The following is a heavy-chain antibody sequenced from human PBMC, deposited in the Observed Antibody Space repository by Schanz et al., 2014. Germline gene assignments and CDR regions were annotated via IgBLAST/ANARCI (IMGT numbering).Heavy chain of an antibody. J-gene: IGHJ3*02. V-gene: IGHV3-7*04. CDR2: IKHDGSVK. Sequence: EVQLVESGGGLVQPGGSLRLSCTASGFTFSDYWMSWVRQAPGKGPEWVANIKHDGSVKDYVDSVEGRFTISRDNAKNTLYLQMNTLRAEGTAVYYCARKMKVGVYGGKGHDSLDIWGQGTMVTVSS. CDR1: GFTFSDYW. CDR3: ARKMKVGVYGGKGHDSLDI. D-gene: IGHD3-22*01.